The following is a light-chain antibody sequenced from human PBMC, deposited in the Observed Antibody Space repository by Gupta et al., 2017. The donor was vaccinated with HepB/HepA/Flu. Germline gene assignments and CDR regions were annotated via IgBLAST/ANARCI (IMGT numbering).Light chain of an antibody. Sequence: QSALTQPASVSGSPGQSITISCTGTSSDVGGYNDVSWYQQDPGKDPNFMLYDVSDRSSGASSRFSGSKAGNTASLTISGLPAEDDADYYFSSDTSSSTLVFGGGTKLTVL. CDR2: DVS. V-gene: IGLV2-14*01. CDR3: SSDTSSSTLV. CDR1: SSDVGGYND. J-gene: IGLJ2*01.